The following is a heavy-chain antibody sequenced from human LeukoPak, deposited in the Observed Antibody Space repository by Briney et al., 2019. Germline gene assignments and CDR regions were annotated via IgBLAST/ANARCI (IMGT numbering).Heavy chain of an antibody. CDR1: GFTFSSDA. Sequence: GGSLRLSCAASGFTFSSDAMSWVRQAPGKWLEWVSAISGSGGSTYYADSVKGRFTISRDNSKNTLYLEVISLTAEDTAVYYCAKDDAWLRFGEWSQGTLVTVSS. CDR3: AKDDAWLRFGE. D-gene: IGHD3-10*01. J-gene: IGHJ4*02. CDR2: ISGSGGST. V-gene: IGHV3-23*01.